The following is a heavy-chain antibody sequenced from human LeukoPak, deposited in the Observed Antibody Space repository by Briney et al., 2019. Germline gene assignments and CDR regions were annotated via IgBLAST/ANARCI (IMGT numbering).Heavy chain of an antibody. CDR3: ARLDGYCSGGSCYSVSFVDP. CDR1: GGSISSSNYY. D-gene: IGHD2-15*01. Sequence: SETLSLTCTVSGGSISSSNYYWGWLRQPPGKGLEWIGRNYYSGSTYYNPSLKSRVTISVDTSKNQLSLKLSPVTAADTAVYYCARLDGYCSGGSCYSVSFVDPWGQGTLVTVSS. J-gene: IGHJ5*02. V-gene: IGHV4-39*01. CDR2: NYYSGST.